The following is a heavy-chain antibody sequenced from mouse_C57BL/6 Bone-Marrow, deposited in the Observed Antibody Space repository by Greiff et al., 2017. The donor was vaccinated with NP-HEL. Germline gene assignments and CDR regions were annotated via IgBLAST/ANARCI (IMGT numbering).Heavy chain of an antibody. J-gene: IGHJ2*01. CDR1: GFTFSSYG. D-gene: IGHD1-1*01. Sequence: EVHLVESGGDLVKPGGSLKLSCAASGFTFSSYGMSWVRQTPDKRLEWVATISSGGSYTYYPDSVKGRFTISRDNAKNTLYLQMSSLKSEDTAMYNCARTITGEDPETWGQGTTLSDSP. CDR2: ISSGGSYT. V-gene: IGHV5-6*01. CDR3: ARTITGEDPET.